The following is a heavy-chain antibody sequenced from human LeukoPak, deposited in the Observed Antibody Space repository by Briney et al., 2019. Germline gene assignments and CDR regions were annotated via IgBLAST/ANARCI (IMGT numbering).Heavy chain of an antibody. CDR2: ISGSGGST. D-gene: IGHD3-10*01. CDR1: GSTFSSYA. J-gene: IGHJ3*02. V-gene: IGHV3-23*01. Sequence: GGSLRLSCAASGSTFSSYAMNWVRQAPGKGLEWVSTISGSGGSTYYADSVKGRFIFSRDNSKNTLYLQMNSLRAEDTAVYYCAKDLWWFGEYDAFDIWGQGTMVTVSS. CDR3: AKDLWWFGEYDAFDI.